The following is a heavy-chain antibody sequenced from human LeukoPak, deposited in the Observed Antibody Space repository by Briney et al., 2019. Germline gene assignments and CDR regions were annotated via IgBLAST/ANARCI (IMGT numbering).Heavy chain of an antibody. Sequence: GGSLRLSCAASGFTFSSYYMHWVHQAPGKGLVWVSRTNTDGSSTTYADSVKGRFTISRDNAKNTLYLQMNSLRAEDTAVYYCVPDDWFDPWGQGTLVTVSS. J-gene: IGHJ5*02. D-gene: IGHD1-14*01. V-gene: IGHV3-74*01. CDR3: VPDDWFDP. CDR1: GFTFSSYY. CDR2: TNTDGSST.